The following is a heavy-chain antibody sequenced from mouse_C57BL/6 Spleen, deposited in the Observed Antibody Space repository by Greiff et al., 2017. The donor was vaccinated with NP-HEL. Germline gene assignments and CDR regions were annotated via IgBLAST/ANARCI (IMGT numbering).Heavy chain of an antibody. D-gene: IGHD3-2*02. J-gene: IGHJ4*01. V-gene: IGHV3-6*01. Sequence: EVQVVESGPGLVKPSQSLSLTCSVTGYSITSGYYWNWIRQFPGNKLEWMGYISYDGSNNYNPSLKNRISITRDTSKNQFFLKLNSVTTEDTATYYCARASSGYAMDHWGQGTSVTVSS. CDR2: ISYDGSN. CDR3: ARASSGYAMDH. CDR1: GYSITSGYY.